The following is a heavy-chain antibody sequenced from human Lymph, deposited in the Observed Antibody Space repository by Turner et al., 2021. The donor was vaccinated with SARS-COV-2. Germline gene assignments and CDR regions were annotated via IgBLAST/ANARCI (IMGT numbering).Heavy chain of an antibody. CDR1: GFTFNNYP. CDR2: ISYDGSNK. CDR3: ARDSSGGGTLDY. D-gene: IGHD1-7*01. V-gene: IGHV3-30-3*01. J-gene: IGHJ4*02. Sequence: QVQLVESGGGVVQLGRSLRLSCAASGFTFNNYPMHWVRQAPGKRLEWGAVISYDGSNKYYADSVKGRFTISRDNSKNTLYLQMNSLRAEDTAVYYCARDSSGGGTLDYWGQGTLVTVSS.